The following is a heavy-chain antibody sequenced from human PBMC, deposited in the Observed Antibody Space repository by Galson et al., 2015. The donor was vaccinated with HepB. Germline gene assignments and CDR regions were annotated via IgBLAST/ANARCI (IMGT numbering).Heavy chain of an antibody. J-gene: IGHJ3*02. CDR1: GFNFSHYA. Sequence: SLRLSCAASGFNFSHYAMHWVRQTTGKGLQWVSAVEPNGDTNYSDSVKGRFTISRENAKNSLYLQMNGLTVGDTAVYYRVRGGGTYYLDAFDIWGQGTVVTVSS. CDR2: VEPNGDT. D-gene: IGHD1-26*01. CDR3: VRGGGTYYLDAFDI. V-gene: IGHV3-13*01.